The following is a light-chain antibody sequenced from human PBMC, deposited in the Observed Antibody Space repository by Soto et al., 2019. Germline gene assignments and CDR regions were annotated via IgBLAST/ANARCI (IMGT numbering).Light chain of an antibody. Sequence: DIQMTQSPSTLSASVGDRVTITCRASQSIKSWLAWYQQKPGKAPKLLIYEASSLESGVPSRFGGSGSGTEFTLTISSLQPDDFATYYCQQSYSAPLTFGQGTKVDIK. V-gene: IGKV1-5*03. CDR1: QSIKSW. CDR2: EAS. CDR3: QQSYSAPLT. J-gene: IGKJ1*01.